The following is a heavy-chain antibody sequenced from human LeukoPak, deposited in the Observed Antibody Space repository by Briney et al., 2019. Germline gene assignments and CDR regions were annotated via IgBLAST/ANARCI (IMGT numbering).Heavy chain of an antibody. D-gene: IGHD3-16*01. CDR2: ISGSGRTP. Sequence: VRSLRLSCAASGFTFSSYGMHWVRQAPGKELEWVSAISGSGRTPYYADSVKGRFTISRDNSSTLSLQMNSLRAEDTAIYYCAKDHGFMITFGGSWWGQGTLVTVSS. CDR3: AKDHGFMITFGGSW. J-gene: IGHJ4*02. V-gene: IGHV3-23*01. CDR1: GFTFSSYG.